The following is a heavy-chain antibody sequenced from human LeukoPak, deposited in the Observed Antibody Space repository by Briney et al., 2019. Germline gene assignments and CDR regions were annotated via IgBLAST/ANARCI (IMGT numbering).Heavy chain of an antibody. CDR1: GFTFSNYA. D-gene: IGHD3-9*01. Sequence: GGSLRLSCAASGFTFSNYAMRWVRQAPGKVLEWVSTITSTGDSTYYADSVKGRFTISRDNSKNTLYLQMNSLRAEDTAVYYCAKVLRYFMDVWGQGTTVTVSS. V-gene: IGHV3-23*01. J-gene: IGHJ6*02. CDR2: ITSTGDST. CDR3: AKVLRYFMDV.